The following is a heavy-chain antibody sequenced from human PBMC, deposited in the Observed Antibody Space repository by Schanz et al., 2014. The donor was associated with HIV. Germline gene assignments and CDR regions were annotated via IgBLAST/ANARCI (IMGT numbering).Heavy chain of an antibody. Sequence: QEQLVESGGGVVQPGRSLRLSCAASGFTFSTYVMHWVRQAPGKGLEWVAVMSYDGVRKYLGDSVKGRFTISRDNSKNTVYLQLKSLRVEDTAVYYCARDYHWNWFDPWGQGTLVTVSS. J-gene: IGHJ5*02. CDR3: ARDYHWNWFDP. D-gene: IGHD1-20*01. CDR1: GFTFSTYV. CDR2: MSYDGVRK. V-gene: IGHV3-33*05.